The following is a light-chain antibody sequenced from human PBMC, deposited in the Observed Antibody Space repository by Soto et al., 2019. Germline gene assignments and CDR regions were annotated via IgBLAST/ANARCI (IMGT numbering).Light chain of an antibody. CDR3: QQYNNWPRT. CDR1: QSVSSN. V-gene: IGKV3-15*01. J-gene: IGKJ1*01. Sequence: EIVMTLSSATLSVSPGERATLSCRASQSVSSNLAWYQQKPGQAPRLLIYCASTRATGIPARFSGSGSGTEITLTISSRQSEDFAGYYCQQYNNWPRTFGQGNKVNIK. CDR2: CAS.